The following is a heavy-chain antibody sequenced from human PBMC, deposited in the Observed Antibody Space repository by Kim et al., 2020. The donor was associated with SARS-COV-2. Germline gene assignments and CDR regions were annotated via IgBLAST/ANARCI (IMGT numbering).Heavy chain of an antibody. CDR3: ARVAPGDTAMVTGFDY. V-gene: IGHV4-34*01. J-gene: IGHJ4*02. Sequence: SETLSLTCAVYGGSFSSYYWSWIRQPPGKGLEWIGEINHSGSTNYNPSLKSRVTISVDTSKNQFSLKLSSVTAADTAVYYCARVAPGDTAMVTGFDYWGQGTLVTVSS. CDR2: INHSGST. CDR1: GGSFSSYY. D-gene: IGHD5-18*01.